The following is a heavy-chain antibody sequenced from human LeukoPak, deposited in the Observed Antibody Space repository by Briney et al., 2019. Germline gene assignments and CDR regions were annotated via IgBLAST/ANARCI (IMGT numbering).Heavy chain of an antibody. D-gene: IGHD3-10*01. J-gene: IGHJ4*02. CDR3: AREGSSYAPSEPFYFDY. CDR1: GFTFSSQD. CDR2: ISSGGYTT. V-gene: IGHV3-48*03. Sequence: GGSLRLSCTDSGFTFSSQDMNWVRQAPGKGLEWVSYISSGGYTTRYADSVKGRFTISRDNAKNSLYLQMNSLKAEDTAVYYCAREGSSYAPSEPFYFDYWGQGTLVTVSS.